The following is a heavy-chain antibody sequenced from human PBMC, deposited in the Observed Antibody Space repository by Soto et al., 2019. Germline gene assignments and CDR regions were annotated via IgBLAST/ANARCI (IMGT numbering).Heavy chain of an antibody. D-gene: IGHD3-10*01. J-gene: IGHJ6*02. Sequence: SGPTLVNPTQTLTLTCTFSGFSLTTSGMCVSWIRQPPGNALEWLARIDWDDEKFYSTSLKTRLTISKDTSKNQVVLTMTNMDPVDTATYYCARIHLRHDYFYGMDVWGQGTTVTVSS. CDR1: GFSLTTSGMC. CDR2: IDWDDEK. CDR3: ARIHLRHDYFYGMDV. V-gene: IGHV2-70*17.